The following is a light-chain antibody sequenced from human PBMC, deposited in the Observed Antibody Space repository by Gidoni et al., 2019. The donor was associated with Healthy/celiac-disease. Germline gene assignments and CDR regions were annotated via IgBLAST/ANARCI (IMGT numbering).Light chain of an antibody. CDR2: KAS. CDR3: QQYNSYSRT. J-gene: IGKJ1*01. V-gene: IGKV1-5*03. CDR1: QSIRSW. Sequence: DIQMTQSPSTLSASVGDRVTIPCRASQSIRSWLAWYQQKPGKATKRLIYKASSLESGVPSRFSGSGSGTEFTLTISSLQPDDFATYYCQQYNSYSRTFGQGTKVEIK.